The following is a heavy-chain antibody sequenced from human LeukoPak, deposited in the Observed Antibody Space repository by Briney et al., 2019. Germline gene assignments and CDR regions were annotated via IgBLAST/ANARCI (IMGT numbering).Heavy chain of an antibody. CDR1: GFTFTRHS. CDR3: AKTPGIRGYSLYYFDY. D-gene: IGHD5-18*01. CDR2: IRYDGSNK. Sequence: GGSLTLSCAASGFTFTRHSMNWVRQAPGKGLEWVAFIRYDGSNKYYADSVKGRFTISRDNSKNTLYLQMNSLRAEDTAVYYCAKTPGIRGYSLYYFDYWGQGTLVTVSS. J-gene: IGHJ4*02. V-gene: IGHV3-30*02.